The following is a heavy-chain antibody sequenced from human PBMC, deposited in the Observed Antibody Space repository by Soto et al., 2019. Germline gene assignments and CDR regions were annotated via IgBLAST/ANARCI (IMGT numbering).Heavy chain of an antibody. Sequence: EVQLLESGGGLVQPGGSLSLSCAASGFTFNNYAMSWVRQAPGKGLEWVPAITGSGGWTYSADSVKGRFTTSRDNSKNTLYLQMNSLRAGDTAVYFCAKGDHVAVAGAPLHVWGQGTTVTVSS. CDR2: ITGSGGWT. D-gene: IGHD6-19*01. J-gene: IGHJ6*02. CDR3: AKGDHVAVAGAPLHV. CDR1: GFTFNNYA. V-gene: IGHV3-23*01.